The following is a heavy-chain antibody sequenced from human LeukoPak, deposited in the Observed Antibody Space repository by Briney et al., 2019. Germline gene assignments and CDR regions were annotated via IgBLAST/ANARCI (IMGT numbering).Heavy chain of an antibody. D-gene: IGHD2-15*01. CDR2: ISSSGSTI. CDR3: ARLTQNDAFDI. J-gene: IGHJ3*02. CDR1: GFTFSSYE. V-gene: IGHV3-48*03. Sequence: PGGSLRLSCAASGFTFSSYEMKWVRQAPGKGLEWVSYISSSGSTIYYADSVKGRFTISRDNAENSLYLQMKSLRAEDTAVYYCARLTQNDAFDIWGRGTMVTVSS.